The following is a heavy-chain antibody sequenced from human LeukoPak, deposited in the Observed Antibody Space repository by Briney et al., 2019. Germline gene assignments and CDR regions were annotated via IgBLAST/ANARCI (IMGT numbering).Heavy chain of an antibody. CDR2: IRYDGSNK. J-gene: IGHJ4*02. CDR3: AKDLPPFVVVPAAAADY. CDR1: GFTFSSYG. Sequence: PGGSLRLSCAASGFTFSSYGMHWVRQAPGKGLEWVAFIRYDGSNKYYADSVKGRFTISRDNSKNTLYLQMNSLRAEDTAVYYCAKDLPPFVVVPAAAADYWGQGTLVTVSS. D-gene: IGHD2-2*01. V-gene: IGHV3-30*02.